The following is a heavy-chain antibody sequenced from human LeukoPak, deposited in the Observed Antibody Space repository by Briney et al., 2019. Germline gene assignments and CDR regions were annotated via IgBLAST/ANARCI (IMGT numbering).Heavy chain of an antibody. Sequence: PGRSLRLSCAASGFTFSIYAMHWVRQAPGKGLEWVAVISYDGSNKYYADSVKGRFTISRDNSKNTLYLQMNSLRAEDTAVYYCAKDRDKVLRYFTGPIDYWGQGTLVTVSS. V-gene: IGHV3-30*04. CDR3: AKDRDKVLRYFTGPIDY. J-gene: IGHJ4*02. D-gene: IGHD3-9*01. CDR2: ISYDGSNK. CDR1: GFTFSIYA.